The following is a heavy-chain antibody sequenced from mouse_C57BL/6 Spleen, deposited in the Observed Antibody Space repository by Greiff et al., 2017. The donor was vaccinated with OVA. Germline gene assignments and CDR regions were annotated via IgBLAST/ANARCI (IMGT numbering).Heavy chain of an antibody. V-gene: IGHV1-81*01. J-gene: IGHJ3*01. CDR2: IYPRSGNT. Sequence: QVQLKESGAELARPGASVKLSCKASGYTFTSYGISWVKQRTGQGLEWIGEIYPRSGNTYYNEKFKGNATLTADKSSSTAYMELRSLTSEDAAVYFCARDSFAYWGQGTLVTVSA. CDR1: GYTFTSYG. CDR3: ARDSFAY.